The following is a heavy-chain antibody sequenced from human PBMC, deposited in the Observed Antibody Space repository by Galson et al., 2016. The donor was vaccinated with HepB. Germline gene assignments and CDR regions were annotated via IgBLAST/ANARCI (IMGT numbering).Heavy chain of an antibody. CDR1: GFTFSSYT. J-gene: IGHJ4*02. CDR3: ARVDFDHLWGSYQIKHFDH. Sequence: SLRLSCAASGFTFSSYTMTWVRQAPGKGLEWVSSIGSGNTYLYYADSVKGRFTISRDNATNSLFLHMDSLRAEDTAFYYCARVDFDHLWGSYQIKHFDHWGQGTLVTVSS. V-gene: IGHV3-21*01. CDR2: IGSGNTYL. D-gene: IGHD3-16*02.